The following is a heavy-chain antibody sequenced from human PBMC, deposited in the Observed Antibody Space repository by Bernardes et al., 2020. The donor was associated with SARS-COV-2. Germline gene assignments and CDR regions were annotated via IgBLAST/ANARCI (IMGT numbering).Heavy chain of an antibody. CDR3: ARGKPVTTFYYYYGMDV. CDR1: GGSFSGYY. D-gene: IGHD4-4*01. Sequence: LALTCAVYGGSFSGYYWSWIRQPPGKGLEWIGEINHSGSTNYNPSLKSRVTISVDTSKNQFSLKLSSVTAADTAVYYCARGKPVTTFYYYYGMDVWGQGTTVTVSS. J-gene: IGHJ6*02. V-gene: IGHV4-34*01. CDR2: INHSGST.